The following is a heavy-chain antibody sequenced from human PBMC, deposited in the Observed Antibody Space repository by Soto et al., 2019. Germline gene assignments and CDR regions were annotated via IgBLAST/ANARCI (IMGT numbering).Heavy chain of an antibody. Sequence: EVHLVESGGGLVQTGGSLRLSCAISESTVRRDWMNWVRQAPGKGLEWVAHTNQDGSEKYYVDSVKGRFTITRDNAKNILYLQVNSLRVGDTAMYYCSGGVGDAFWGQGTLVTVSS. CDR3: SGGVGDAF. J-gene: IGHJ4*02. CDR2: TNQDGSEK. CDR1: ESTVRRDW. V-gene: IGHV3-7*04. D-gene: IGHD1-26*01.